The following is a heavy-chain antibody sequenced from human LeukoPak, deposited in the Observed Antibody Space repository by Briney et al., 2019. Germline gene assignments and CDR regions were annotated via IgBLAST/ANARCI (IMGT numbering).Heavy chain of an antibody. V-gene: IGHV1-18*01. CDR2: ISAYNGNT. Sequence: ASVKVSCKASGYTFTSYGISWVRQAPGQGLEWMGWISAYNGNTNYAQKLQGRVTMTTDTSTSTAYMELSRLRSDDTAVYYCGGQAGNDAFDIWGQGTMVTVSS. J-gene: IGHJ3*02. CDR3: GGQAGNDAFDI. D-gene: IGHD6-19*01. CDR1: GYTFTSYG.